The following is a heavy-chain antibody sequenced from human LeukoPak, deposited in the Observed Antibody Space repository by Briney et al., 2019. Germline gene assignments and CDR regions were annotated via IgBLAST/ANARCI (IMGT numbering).Heavy chain of an antibody. J-gene: IGHJ4*02. D-gene: IGHD4/OR15-4a*01. V-gene: IGHV1-18*01. CDR2: IYSYNGNT. Sequence: ASVKVSCKASGYTFTNYGISWVRQAPGQGLEWMGWIYSYNGNTNYAQKFQGRVTMTTDTSTSTFYMELRSLRPDDTAVYYCARVFREYGPSYFAYWGQGTLVTVSS. CDR3: ARVFREYGPSYFAY. CDR1: GYTFTNYG.